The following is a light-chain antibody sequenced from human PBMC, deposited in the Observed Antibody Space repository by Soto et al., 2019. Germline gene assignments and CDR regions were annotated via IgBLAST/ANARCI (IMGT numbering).Light chain of an antibody. CDR3: QSYDSSLSGYVF. Sequence: QSVLTQPPSVSGAPGQRVTISCTGSSSNIGAGYDVHWYQQLPGTAPKLLIYGNSNRPSGVPDRFSGSKSGTSASLAITGLQAEDEAENNSQSYDSSLSGYVFFGEGTRVTAL. CDR2: GNS. V-gene: IGLV1-40*01. J-gene: IGLJ2*01. CDR1: SSNIGAGYD.